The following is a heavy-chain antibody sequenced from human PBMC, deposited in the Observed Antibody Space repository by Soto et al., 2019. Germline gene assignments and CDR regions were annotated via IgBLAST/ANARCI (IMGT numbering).Heavy chain of an antibody. J-gene: IGHJ5*02. CDR2: IYPGDSDT. CDR3: ARLSQIVVVPVNWFDP. Sequence: GESLKISCKGSGYSFTSYWIGWVRQMPGKGLEWMGIIYPGDSDTRYSPSFQGQVTISADKSISTAYLQWSSLKASDTAMYYCARLSQIVVVPVNWFDPWGQGTLVTVSS. CDR1: GYSFTSYW. D-gene: IGHD2-2*01. V-gene: IGHV5-51*01.